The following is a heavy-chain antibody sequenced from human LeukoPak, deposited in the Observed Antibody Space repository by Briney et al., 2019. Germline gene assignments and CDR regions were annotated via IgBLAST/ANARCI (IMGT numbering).Heavy chain of an antibody. Sequence: SVKVSCKASGGTFSGYAISWVRQAPGQGLEWMGGIIPIFGTANYAQKFQGRVTITADESTSTAYMELSSLRSEDTAVYYCARFTYYYDSSGIGIFDYWGQGTLVTVSS. D-gene: IGHD3-22*01. CDR1: GGTFSGYA. CDR2: IIPIFGTA. J-gene: IGHJ4*02. CDR3: ARFTYYYDSSGIGIFDY. V-gene: IGHV1-69*13.